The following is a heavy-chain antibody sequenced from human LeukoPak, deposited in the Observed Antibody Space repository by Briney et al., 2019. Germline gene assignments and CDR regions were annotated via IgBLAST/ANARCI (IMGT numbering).Heavy chain of an antibody. J-gene: IGHJ4*02. Sequence: SETLSLTCAVYGRSFSGYYWAWIRQTPGKGLEWIGEINHSGITDYNPSLRSRVTISVDTSKNQFSLKLSSVTAADTAVYYCAKDRIPPRRSPWTIAAVGRGHFDYWGQGTLVTVSS. CDR2: INHSGIT. CDR1: GRSFSGYY. D-gene: IGHD6-13*01. V-gene: IGHV4-34*01. CDR3: AKDRIPPRRSPWTIAAVGRGHFDY.